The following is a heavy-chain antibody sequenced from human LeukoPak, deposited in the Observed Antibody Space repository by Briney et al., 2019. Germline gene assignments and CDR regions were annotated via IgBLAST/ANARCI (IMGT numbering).Heavy chain of an antibody. J-gene: IGHJ3*02. D-gene: IGHD2-21*02. V-gene: IGHV1-3*01. Sequence: ASVKVSCKASGYTFTSYAMHWVRQAPGQRLEWMGWINAGNGNTKYSQKFQGRVTIIRDTSASTAYMELSSLRSEDTAVYYCAELRSTYCGGDCYAFDIWGQGTMVTVSS. CDR1: GYTFTSYA. CDR3: AELRSTYCGGDCYAFDI. CDR2: INAGNGNT.